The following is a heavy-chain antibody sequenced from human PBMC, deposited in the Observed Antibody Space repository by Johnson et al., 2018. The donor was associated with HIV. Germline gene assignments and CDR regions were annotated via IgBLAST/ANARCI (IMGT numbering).Heavy chain of an antibody. CDR1: GITVSSNY. Sequence: VQLVESGGGVVQSGGSLRLSCAASGITVSSNYMSWVRRAPGKGLEWVSLIFSVGNTNYADSVKGRLPISRANSKNLVYLQMNSLRPEDTAVYYCARDGRDLVTRGSFDVWGQGTMVTVSS. CDR2: IFSVGNT. D-gene: IGHD3-9*01. CDR3: ARDGRDLVTRGSFDV. V-gene: IGHV3-66*02. J-gene: IGHJ3*01.